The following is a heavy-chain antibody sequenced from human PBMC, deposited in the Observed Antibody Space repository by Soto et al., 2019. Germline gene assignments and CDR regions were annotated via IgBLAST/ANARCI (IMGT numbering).Heavy chain of an antibody. Sequence: EVQLLESGGGLVQPGGSLRLSCAASGFTFSSYAMNWVRQAPGKGLEWVSVISGSGGSTYYADSVKGRFTISRDNSKNTLYLQMHGLRAEDTAVYYCASRSSGWYFDYWGQGTLVTVSS. V-gene: IGHV3-23*01. J-gene: IGHJ4*02. D-gene: IGHD6-19*01. CDR3: ASRSSGWYFDY. CDR2: ISGSGGST. CDR1: GFTFSSYA.